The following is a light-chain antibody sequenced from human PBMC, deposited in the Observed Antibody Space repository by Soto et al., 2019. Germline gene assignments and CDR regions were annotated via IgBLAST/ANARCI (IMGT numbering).Light chain of an antibody. CDR1: SSNIGTNT. V-gene: IGLV1-44*01. J-gene: IGLJ1*01. CDR2: SNN. Sequence: SVLTQPPSASGTPGQRITISCSGGSSNIGTNTVNWYQQLPGTAPKLLINSNNQRPSGVPDRFSGYKSGTSASLAIGGLQSEDEADYYCAAWDDSLNGRVFGTGTKVTVL. CDR3: AAWDDSLNGRV.